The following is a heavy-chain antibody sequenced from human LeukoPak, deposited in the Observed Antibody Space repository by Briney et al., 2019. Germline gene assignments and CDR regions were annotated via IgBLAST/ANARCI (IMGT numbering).Heavy chain of an antibody. J-gene: IGHJ4*02. CDR1: GFTFSDYY. V-gene: IGHV3-11*01. CDR2: ISGSGSNI. CDR3: ARDFHRCNGGSCRPIDY. D-gene: IGHD2-15*01. Sequence: GGSLRLSCATSGFTFSDYYMSWIRQAPGKGLEWVSYISGSGSNIYYADSVKGRFTISRDNAKNSLYLQMDSLRPEDTAVYSCARDFHRCNGGSCRPIDYWGQGALVTVSS.